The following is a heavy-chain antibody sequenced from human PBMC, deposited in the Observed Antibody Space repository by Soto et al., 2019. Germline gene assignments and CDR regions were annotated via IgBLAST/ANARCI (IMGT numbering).Heavy chain of an antibody. CDR1: GGSLSGYF. CDR3: ASYHYYDFWIGSRHYMDV. D-gene: IGHD3-3*01. CDR2: INHSGST. J-gene: IGHJ6*03. Sequence: QVHLEQWGAGLLKPSETLSLTCAVYGGSLSGYFWSWVRQPPGKGLECIGEINHSGSTNYNPSIKSRVNRSVDTSKHQFSLRLSSVPAADSAIYYCASYHYYDFWIGSRHYMDVWGKGTTVTVSS. V-gene: IGHV4-34*02.